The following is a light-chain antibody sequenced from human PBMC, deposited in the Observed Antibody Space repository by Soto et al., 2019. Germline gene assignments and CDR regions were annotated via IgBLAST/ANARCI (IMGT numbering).Light chain of an antibody. CDR2: DAS. J-gene: IGKJ5*01. CDR3: QQYGNSPIT. Sequence: EIVMTQSPATLSVSPGERATLSCRASQSVRSSLAWYHQKPGQAPRLLIYDASTRATGIPARFSGSGSGTDFTLTISRLEPEDFAVYYCQQYGNSPITFGQGTRLEI. CDR1: QSVRSS. V-gene: IGKV3-15*01.